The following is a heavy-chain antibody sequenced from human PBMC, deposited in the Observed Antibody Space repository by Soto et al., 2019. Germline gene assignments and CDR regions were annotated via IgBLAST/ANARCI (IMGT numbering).Heavy chain of an antibody. J-gene: IGHJ4*02. Sequence: GASVKVSCKASGGTFSSYTISWVRQAPGQGLEWMGRIIPILGIANYAQKFQGRVTITADKSTSTAYMELSSLRSEDTAVYYCARDSPSYCTNGIYLLDYWGQGTLVTVSS. V-gene: IGHV1-69*04. CDR1: GGTFSSYT. CDR3: ARDSPSYCTNGIYLLDY. CDR2: IIPILGIA. D-gene: IGHD2-8*01.